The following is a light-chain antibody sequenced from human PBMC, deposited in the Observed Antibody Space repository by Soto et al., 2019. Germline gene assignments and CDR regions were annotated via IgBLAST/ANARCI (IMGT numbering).Light chain of an antibody. CDR3: SSYTSSSTYV. CDR2: EVS. Sequence: SVLTQPASVSGSPGQSITISCTGTSSDVGGYNYVSWYQRHPGKAPKLMIYEVSNRPSGVSNRFSGSKSGNTASLTISGLQAEDEADYYCSSYTSSSTYVFGTGTKVTVL. CDR1: SSDVGGYNY. J-gene: IGLJ1*01. V-gene: IGLV2-14*01.